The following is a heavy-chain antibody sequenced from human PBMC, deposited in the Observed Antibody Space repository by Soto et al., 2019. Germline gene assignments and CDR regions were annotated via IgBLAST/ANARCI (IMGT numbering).Heavy chain of an antibody. V-gene: IGHV3-21*01. J-gene: IGHJ5*02. CDR2: ISSNSAYI. D-gene: IGHD6-13*01. CDR1: GFTFRSFT. CDR3: TRDASRDSSARGWFDP. Sequence: AGGSLRLSCAASGFTFRSFTMNWVRQAPGKGLEWISTISSNSAYIYYTDALRGRFTISRDNAKNSLHLQMNSLRAEDTAVYYCTRDASRDSSARGWFDPWGPGTLVTVSS.